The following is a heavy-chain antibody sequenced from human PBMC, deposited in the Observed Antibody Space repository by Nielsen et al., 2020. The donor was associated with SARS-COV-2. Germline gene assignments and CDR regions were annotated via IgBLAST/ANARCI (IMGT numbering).Heavy chain of an antibody. D-gene: IGHD3-10*01. J-gene: IGHJ6*02. CDR1: GFTFSDYY. CDR3: ARVSNYGSGDYYYGMDV. CDR2: ISSSSSYT. V-gene: IGHV3-11*05. Sequence: GESLKISCAASGFTFSDYYMSWIRQAPGKGLEWVSYISSSSSYTNYADSVKGRFTISRDNAKNSLYLQMNSLRAEDTAVYYCARVSNYGSGDYYYGMDVWGQGTTVTVSS.